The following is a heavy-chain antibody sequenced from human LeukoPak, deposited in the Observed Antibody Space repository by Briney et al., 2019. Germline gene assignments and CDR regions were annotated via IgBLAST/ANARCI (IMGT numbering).Heavy chain of an antibody. Sequence: PGGSLRLSCAASGVTFSSYWMSWVRQAPGKGLGRGANIKLDGSEKYYVDSVNGRFTIIRVNAKNTLYWQMHSLMPAATAVYYCARFGVGATMNYSFDYWGQGTLVTVSS. J-gene: IGHJ4*02. D-gene: IGHD1-26*01. CDR3: ARFGVGATMNYSFDY. V-gene: IGHV3-7*01. CDR1: GVTFSSYW. CDR2: IKLDGSEK.